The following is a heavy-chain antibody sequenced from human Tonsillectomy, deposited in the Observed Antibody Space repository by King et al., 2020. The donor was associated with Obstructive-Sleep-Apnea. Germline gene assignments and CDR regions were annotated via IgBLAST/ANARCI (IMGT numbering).Heavy chain of an antibody. Sequence: VQLVESGGGVVQPGRSLRLSCAASGFTFISYAMHWVRQAPGKGLEWGSVISYYGSNKYYADSVKGRFTISRDNSKNTLYLQMNSLRAEDTAVYYCARTTVVKSLDWGQGTLVTVSS. J-gene: IGHJ4*02. CDR3: ARTTVVKSLD. CDR1: GFTFISYA. CDR2: ISYYGSNK. V-gene: IGHV3-30*04. D-gene: IGHD4-23*01.